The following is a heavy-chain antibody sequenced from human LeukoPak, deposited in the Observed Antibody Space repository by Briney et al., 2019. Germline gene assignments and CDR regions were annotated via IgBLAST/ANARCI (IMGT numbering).Heavy chain of an antibody. CDR1: GGSFSGYY. V-gene: IGHV4-34*01. CDR3: ARRATNSRLSMVRGVIVAANNHHFDH. D-gene: IGHD3-10*01. CDR2: INHSGST. Sequence: SETLSLTCAVYGGSFSGYYWSWTRQAPGKGLEWIGEINHSGSTNYNPSLKSRVTISVDTSKNQFSLNLSSVTAADTAVYHCARRATNSRLSMVRGVIVAANNHHFDHWGQGTLVTVSS. J-gene: IGHJ4*02.